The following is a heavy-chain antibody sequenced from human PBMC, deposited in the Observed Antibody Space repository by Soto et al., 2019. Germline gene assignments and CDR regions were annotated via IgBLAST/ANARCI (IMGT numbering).Heavy chain of an antibody. CDR2: ISAYNGNT. J-gene: IGHJ5*02. CDR3: ARARGITTFLSELDP. V-gene: IGHV1-18*01. D-gene: IGHD3-9*01. CDR1: GYTFTSYG. Sequence: QVQLVQSGAEVKKPGASVKVSCKASGYTFTSYGISWVRQAPGQGLEWMGWISAYNGNTNYAQKLQGRVTMTTDTSTRTAYRELRSLRSDDTAVYYCARARGITTFLSELDPWGQGTLVTVSS.